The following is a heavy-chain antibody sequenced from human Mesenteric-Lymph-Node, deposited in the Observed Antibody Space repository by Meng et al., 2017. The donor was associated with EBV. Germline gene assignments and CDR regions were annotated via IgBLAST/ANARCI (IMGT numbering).Heavy chain of an antibody. V-gene: IGHV4-39*01. CDR3: ARQYGSSFDY. D-gene: IGHD3-10*01. J-gene: IGHJ4*02. CDR1: SDSISSTSYH. Sequence: LQRQGAGPGCGRPSGTLPLICTVSSDSISSTSYHWGWIRQPPGKGLEWIGSIYYSGTTYFNPSLESRVSISVDTSKKQFSLRLTSVTAADTAVYYCARQYGSSFDYWGQGTLVTVSS. CDR2: IYYSGTT.